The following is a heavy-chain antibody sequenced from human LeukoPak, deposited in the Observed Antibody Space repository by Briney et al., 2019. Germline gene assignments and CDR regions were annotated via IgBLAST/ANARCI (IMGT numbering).Heavy chain of an antibody. J-gene: IGHJ3*02. Sequence: PSETLSLTCTVSGGSISSYYWSWIRQPPGKGLEWIGYIYYSGSTNYNPSLKSRVTISVDTSKNQFSLKLSSVTAADTAVYYCARLPSYYGSSGYTDAFDIWGQGTMVTVSS. V-gene: IGHV4-59*08. D-gene: IGHD3-22*01. CDR2: IYYSGST. CDR1: GGSISSYY. CDR3: ARLPSYYGSSGYTDAFDI.